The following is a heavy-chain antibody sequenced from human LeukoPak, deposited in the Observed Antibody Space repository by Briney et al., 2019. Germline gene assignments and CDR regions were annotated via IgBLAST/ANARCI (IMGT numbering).Heavy chain of an antibody. V-gene: IGHV3-73*01. J-gene: IGHJ5*02. D-gene: IGHD2-2*01. CDR3: TRLGGGSPDLITVPGANKLKWYDP. CDR1: GFSFSGST. CDR2: IRSKRDNYAT. Sequence: GGSLRLSCATSGFSFSGSTMHWVRQAPGKGLEWLGHIRSKRDNYATVYAASVEGRFTISRDDSKSTAYLQMNSLKIEDTALYHCTRLGGGSPDLITVPGANKLKWYDPWGQGTLVTVSS.